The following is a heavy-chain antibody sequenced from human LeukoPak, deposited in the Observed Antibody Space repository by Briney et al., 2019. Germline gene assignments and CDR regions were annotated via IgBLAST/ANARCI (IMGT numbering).Heavy chain of an antibody. J-gene: IGHJ4*02. CDR1: GFTFSTFA. V-gene: IGHV3-64D*09. CDR3: VKTHYSEINYFDY. D-gene: IGHD3-10*01. Sequence: GGSLRLSCSASGFTFSTFAMHWVRQTPGKGLEYVSAISSNGGSTYYADSMKGRFTISRDNSKNTLYLQMNSLRAEDTAVYYCVKTHYSEINYFDYWGQGTLVTVSS. CDR2: ISSNGGST.